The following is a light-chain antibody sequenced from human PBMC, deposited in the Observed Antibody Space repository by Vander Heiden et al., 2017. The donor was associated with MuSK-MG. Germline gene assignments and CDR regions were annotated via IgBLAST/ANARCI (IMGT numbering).Light chain of an antibody. CDR1: SSAVGSYNY. CDR2: DGS. Sequence: QSALTQPRSVSWSPGQSVTISFTRTSSAVGSYNYVSWYQQHPGKAHKIMIDDGSNRTAGVPDRFAGSKSGNTASLTISGLQAEDEADYYCCSYAGTDSWVFGGGTKLT. J-gene: IGLJ3*02. V-gene: IGLV2-11*01. CDR3: CSYAGTDSWV.